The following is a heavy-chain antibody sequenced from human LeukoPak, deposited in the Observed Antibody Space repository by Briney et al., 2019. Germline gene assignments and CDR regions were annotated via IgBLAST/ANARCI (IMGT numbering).Heavy chain of an antibody. D-gene: IGHD6-13*01. Sequence: GGSLRLSCAASGFTFDDYAMHWVRQAPEKGLEWVSGISWNSGSIGYADSVKGRFTISRDNAKNSLYLQMNSLRAEDTALYYCAKGSIAAAGSAGWFDPWGQGTLVTVSS. V-gene: IGHV3-9*01. CDR1: GFTFDDYA. CDR2: ISWNSGSI. CDR3: AKGSIAAAGSAGWFDP. J-gene: IGHJ5*02.